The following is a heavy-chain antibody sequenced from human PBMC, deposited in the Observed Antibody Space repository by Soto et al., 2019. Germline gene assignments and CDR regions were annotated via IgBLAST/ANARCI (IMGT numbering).Heavy chain of an antibody. CDR3: AKATDTEYYDIDY. CDR2: ISYSGGSR. V-gene: IGHV3-23*01. J-gene: IGHJ4*02. Sequence: EVKLLESGGGLVQPGGSLRLSCTASGFAFDRFAMNWVRQAPGKGLQWVSSISYSGGSRYYADSVKGRFTVSRDNSKKTLFLQINNLRAEDTAVYYCAKATDTEYYDIDYWGQGTLVTAAS. CDR1: GFAFDRFA. D-gene: IGHD3-9*01.